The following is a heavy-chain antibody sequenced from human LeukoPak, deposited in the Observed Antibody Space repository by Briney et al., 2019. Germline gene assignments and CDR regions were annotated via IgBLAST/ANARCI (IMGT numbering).Heavy chain of an antibody. J-gene: IGHJ4*02. D-gene: IGHD2-15*01. CDR1: GFTFSSYW. CDR2: IKQDGSEE. Sequence: PGGSLRLSCAPSGFTFSSYWMTWVRQAPGKGLEWVANIKQDGSEEYYVDSVKGRFTISKDNAKNSLYLQMNSLRTEGTAVYHCARRSPSSLGGRAIDYWGQGTLVTVSS. V-gene: IGHV3-7*03. CDR3: ARRSPSSLGGRAIDY.